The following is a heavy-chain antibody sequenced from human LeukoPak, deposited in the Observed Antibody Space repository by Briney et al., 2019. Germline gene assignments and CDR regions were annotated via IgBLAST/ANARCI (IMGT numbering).Heavy chain of an antibody. V-gene: IGHV3-33*01. J-gene: IGHJ6*01. Sequence: PGGSLRLSCAASGFSFSNHGMHWVRQSPGKGLEWVGVTWFDDSYQHYAGSVRGRFTISRDNSKNTVYLQMNSLRAEDTAVYYCARETYSLAHVWGERTTVIVSS. D-gene: IGHD4-11*01. CDR1: GFSFSNHG. CDR3: ARETYSLAHV. CDR2: TWFDDSYQ.